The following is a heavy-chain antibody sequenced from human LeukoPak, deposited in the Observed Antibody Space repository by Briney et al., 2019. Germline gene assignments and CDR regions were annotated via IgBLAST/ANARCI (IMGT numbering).Heavy chain of an antibody. J-gene: IGHJ4*02. D-gene: IGHD7-27*01. CDR1: GFTFNSYA. Sequence: PPGRSLRLSCVASGFTFNSYAMNWVRQAPGKGLEWVSYISSSSSSIYYADSVKGRFTISRDNAKSSLYLQMNSLRDDDTAVYYCARVPPWDWGQGTLVTVSS. CDR2: ISSSSSSI. CDR3: ARVPPWD. V-gene: IGHV3-48*02.